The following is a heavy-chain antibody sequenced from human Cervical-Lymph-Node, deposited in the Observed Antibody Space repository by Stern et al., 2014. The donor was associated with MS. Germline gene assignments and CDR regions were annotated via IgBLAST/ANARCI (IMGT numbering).Heavy chain of an antibody. J-gene: IGHJ4*02. V-gene: IGHV1-69*01. CDR1: GDSFSNLV. CDR3: TRQQGGIAAN. CDR2: ITSLFGTS. Sequence: VQLVESGAEVQKTGSSVKVSCKASGDSFSNLVISWVRQAPGQGPEWLGGITSLFGTSTLAQKFQGRVIFTADESTSTTYMEMSRLRSEDTAIYYCTRQQGGIAANWGQGTLVTVSS. D-gene: IGHD6-13*01.